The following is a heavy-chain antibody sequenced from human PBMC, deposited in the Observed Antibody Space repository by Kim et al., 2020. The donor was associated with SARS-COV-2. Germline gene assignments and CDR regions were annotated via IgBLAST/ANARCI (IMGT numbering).Heavy chain of an antibody. Sequence: SETLSLTCAVYGGSFSGYYWSWIRQPPGKGLEWIGEINHSGSTNYNPSLKSRVTISVDTSKNQFSLKLSSVTAADTAVYYCARGLVYYYGSGSFPRFDPWGQGTLVTVSS. D-gene: IGHD3-10*01. CDR1: GGSFSGYY. V-gene: IGHV4-34*01. CDR2: INHSGST. CDR3: ARGLVYYYGSGSFPRFDP. J-gene: IGHJ5*02.